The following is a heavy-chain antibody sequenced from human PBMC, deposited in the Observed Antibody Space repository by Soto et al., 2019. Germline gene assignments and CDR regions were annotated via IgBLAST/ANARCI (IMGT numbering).Heavy chain of an antibody. CDR2: ISYDGSNK. V-gene: IGHV3-30*18. D-gene: IGHD3-22*01. Sequence: QVQLVESGGGVVQPGRSLRLSCAASGFTFSSYGMHWVRQAPGKGLEWVAVISYDGSNKYYADSVKGRFTISRDNSKNTLYLQMNSLRAEDTAVYYCAKDGSSGYYDWFDPWGQGTLVTVSS. CDR3: AKDGSSGYYDWFDP. J-gene: IGHJ5*02. CDR1: GFTFSSYG.